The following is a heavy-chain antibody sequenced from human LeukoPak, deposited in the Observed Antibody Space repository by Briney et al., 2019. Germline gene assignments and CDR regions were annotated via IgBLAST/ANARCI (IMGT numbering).Heavy chain of an antibody. CDR2: ISAYNGNT. CDR3: ARSTTPYDYVWGSYRYMSGYFDY. CDR1: GYTFTSYG. D-gene: IGHD3-16*02. V-gene: IGHV1-18*01. J-gene: IGHJ4*02. Sequence: ASVTVSCKASGYTFTSYGISWVRQAPGQGLEWMGWISAYNGNTNYAQKLQGRVTMTTDTSTSTAYMELRSLRSDDTAVYYCARSTTPYDYVWGSYRYMSGYFDYWGQGTLVTVSS.